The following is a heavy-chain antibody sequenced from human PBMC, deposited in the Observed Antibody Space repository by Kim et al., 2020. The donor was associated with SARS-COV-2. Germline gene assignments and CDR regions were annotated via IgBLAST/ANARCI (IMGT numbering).Heavy chain of an antibody. CDR3: ARDRDGYNYNFDY. V-gene: IGHV1-69*04. J-gene: IGHJ4*02. D-gene: IGHD5-12*01. Sequence: YAQKFQGRVTITADKSTSTAYMELSSLRSEDTAVYYCARDRDGYNYNFDYWGQGTLVTVSS.